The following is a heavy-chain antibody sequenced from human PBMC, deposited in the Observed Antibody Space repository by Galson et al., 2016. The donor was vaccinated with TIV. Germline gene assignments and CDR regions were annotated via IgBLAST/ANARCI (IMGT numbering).Heavy chain of an antibody. D-gene: IGHD6-19*01. CDR3: ARTTPPPVSSNGWNDAFDV. CDR1: GFTFSGYA. V-gene: IGHV3-23*01. CDR2: VTGRSRST. J-gene: IGHJ3*01. Sequence: SLRLSCAASGFTFSGYAMSWVRQAPGKGLEWVSVVTGRSRSTHYADSVRGRFTISRDNSRNTLSLQMNSLRVEDTAVYFCARTTPPPVSSNGWNDAFDVWGQGTMVTVSS.